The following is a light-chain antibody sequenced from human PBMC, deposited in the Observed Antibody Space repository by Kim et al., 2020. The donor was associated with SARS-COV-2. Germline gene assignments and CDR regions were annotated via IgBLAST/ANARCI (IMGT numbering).Light chain of an antibody. J-gene: IGLJ1*01. V-gene: IGLV3-19*01. CDR1: SIRPYF. CDR2: GKN. CDR3: NSRDSSGNQHV. Sequence: LGQTVRITCQGDSIRPYFASGSQQKPGQAPLLVIYGKNDRPSGIPDRFSGSRSGNTASLTITGAQAEDEGDYYCNSRDSSGNQHVFGPGTKVTVL.